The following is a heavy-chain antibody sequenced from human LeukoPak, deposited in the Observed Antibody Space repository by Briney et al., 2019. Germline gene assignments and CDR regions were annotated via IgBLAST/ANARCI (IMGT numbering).Heavy chain of an antibody. CDR1: GFTFSSYA. V-gene: IGHV3-23*01. CDR2: ISGSAEIT. D-gene: IGHD3-10*01. J-gene: IGHJ4*01. CDR3: AKLGDYFGSGRFSFFDY. Sequence: GGSLRLSCTASGFTFSSYAMTWVRQAPGKGLEWVSSISGSAEITDYADSVKGRFAVSRDNSKSTLYLQLNSLRAEDTAKYYCAKLGDYFGSGRFSFFDYWGHGTLVTVSS.